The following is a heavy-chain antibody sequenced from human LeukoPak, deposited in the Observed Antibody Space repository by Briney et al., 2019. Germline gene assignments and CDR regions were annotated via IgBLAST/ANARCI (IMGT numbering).Heavy chain of an antibody. CDR2: IYYSGST. J-gene: IGHJ4*02. V-gene: IGHV4-30-4*07. CDR1: GGSISSGGYS. D-gene: IGHD3-22*01. Sequence: SETLSLTCAVSGGSISSGGYSWSWIRQPPGKGLEWIGYIYYSGSTNYNPSLKSRVTISVDTSKNQFSLELTSVTAADTAVYYCARRRYDASGYYPSRGRYFDYWGQGTLVTVSS. CDR3: ARRRYDASGYYPSRGRYFDY.